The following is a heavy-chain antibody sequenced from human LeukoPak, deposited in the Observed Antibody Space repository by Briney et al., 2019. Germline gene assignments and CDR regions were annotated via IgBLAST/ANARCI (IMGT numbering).Heavy chain of an antibody. CDR2: MNPNSGNT. CDR3: ARWVVVVPAEPGWFDP. V-gene: IGHV1-8*03. Sequence: GASVKVSCKASGYTFTSYDINWVRQATGQGLEWMGWMNPNSGNTGYAQKFQGRVTITRNTSISTAYMELSSLRSEDTAVYYCARWVVVVPAEPGWFDPWGQGTLVTVSS. D-gene: IGHD2-2*01. J-gene: IGHJ5*02. CDR1: GYTFTSYD.